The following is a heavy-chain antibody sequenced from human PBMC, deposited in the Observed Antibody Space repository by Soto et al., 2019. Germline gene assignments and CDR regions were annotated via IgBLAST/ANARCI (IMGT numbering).Heavy chain of an antibody. CDR1: GFTFSSYA. CDR2: ISYDGSNK. Sequence: QVQLVESGGGVVQPGRSLRLSCAASGFTFSSYAMYWVRQAPGKGLEWVAVISYDGSNKYYADSVKGRFTISRDNSKNTLYLQMNSLRAEDTAVYYCARAGGELELRVYFDYWGQGTLVTVSS. V-gene: IGHV3-30-3*01. CDR3: ARAGGELELRVYFDY. J-gene: IGHJ4*02. D-gene: IGHD1-7*01.